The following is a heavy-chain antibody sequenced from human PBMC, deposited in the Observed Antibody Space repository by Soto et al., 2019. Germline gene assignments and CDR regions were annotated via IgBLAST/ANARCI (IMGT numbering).Heavy chain of an antibody. Sequence: PSETLSLTCTVSGGSISNSSHYWAWIRQPPGKGLEWIGEIYHNGSTNYNPSLKSRVTISVDTSKNQLSLELNSVTAADTLVYYCARSTIAPHLFMYPFDSRGQGTLVTVSS. V-gene: IGHV4-39*01. CDR1: GGSISNSSHY. D-gene: IGHD6-6*01. CDR3: ARSTIAPHLFMYPFDS. J-gene: IGHJ5*01. CDR2: IYHNGST.